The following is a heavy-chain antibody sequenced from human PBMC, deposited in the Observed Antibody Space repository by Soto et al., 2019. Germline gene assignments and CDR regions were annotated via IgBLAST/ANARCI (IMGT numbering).Heavy chain of an antibody. Sequence: QVTLKESGPVLVKPTETLTLTCTVSGFSLSNARMGVSWIRQPPGKALEWLAHIFSNDEKSYSTSLKSRLTISKDTSKSQVVLTMTNMDPGDTATYYCARMRYCSGGSCRDPNWFDPWGQGTLVTVSS. D-gene: IGHD2-15*01. J-gene: IGHJ5*02. CDR3: ARMRYCSGGSCRDPNWFDP. CDR2: IFSNDEK. CDR1: GFSLSNARMG. V-gene: IGHV2-26*01.